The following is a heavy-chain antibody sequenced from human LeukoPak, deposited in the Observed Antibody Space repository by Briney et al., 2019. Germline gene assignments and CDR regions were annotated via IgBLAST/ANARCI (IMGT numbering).Heavy chain of an antibody. J-gene: IGHJ4*02. CDR2: TYYRSNWYN. CDR3: ARVSSEEYSSNLFDY. D-gene: IGHD6-6*01. CDR1: GDSVSSNSVS. Sequence: SQTLSLTCAISGDSVSSNSVSWNWIRQSPSRGLEWLGRTYYRSNWYNDYAVSVESRITINPDTSKNQFSLQLNSVTPEDTAVYYCARVSSEEYSSNLFDYWGQGTLVTVSS. V-gene: IGHV6-1*01.